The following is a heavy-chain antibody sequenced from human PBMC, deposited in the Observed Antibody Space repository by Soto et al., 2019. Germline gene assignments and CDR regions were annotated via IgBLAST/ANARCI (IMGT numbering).Heavy chain of an antibody. Sequence: EVQLVQSGGGLVQPGGSLRLSCAASGFTFSSHWMTWVRQGPGKGLERVANIKQDESEKYYVDSVKGRFTISRDNAKDSLYLQMNSLRDEDTAVYYCARLSGQEGATGYRFFDSWGPGALVIVSS. J-gene: IGHJ4*02. CDR1: GFTFSSHW. V-gene: IGHV3-7*05. CDR2: IKQDESEK. CDR3: ARLSGQEGATGYRFFDS. D-gene: IGHD3-9*01.